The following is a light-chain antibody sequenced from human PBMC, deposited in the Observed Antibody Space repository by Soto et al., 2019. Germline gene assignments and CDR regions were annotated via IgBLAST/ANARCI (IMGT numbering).Light chain of an antibody. CDR1: RSNIGSNS. CDR2: NNN. V-gene: IGLV1-44*01. J-gene: IGLJ1*01. CDR3: AAWDDRLNGYV. Sequence: QAVVTQPPSASGTPGQRVTISCSGSRSNIGSNSVYWYHQLPGTAPKLLIYNNNQRPSGVPDRFSGSTSGTSASLAISGLQSEDEADYYCAAWDDRLNGYVFGTGTKLTVL.